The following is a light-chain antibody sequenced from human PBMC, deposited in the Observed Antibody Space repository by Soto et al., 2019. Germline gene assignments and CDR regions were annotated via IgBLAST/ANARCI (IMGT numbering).Light chain of an antibody. CDR2: KAS. Sequence: DIPMTQSPSTLSASVGDRVTITCRASQSISSWLAWYQQKPGKAPKLLMYKASSLESGVPSRFSGSGSGTEFTLTISSLQPDDFATYYCQQYNSYSRPFGQGTKVEIK. V-gene: IGKV1-5*03. CDR1: QSISSW. CDR3: QQYNSYSRP. J-gene: IGKJ1*01.